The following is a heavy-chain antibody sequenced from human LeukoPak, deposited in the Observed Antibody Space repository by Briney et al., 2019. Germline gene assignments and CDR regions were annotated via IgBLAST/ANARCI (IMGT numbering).Heavy chain of an antibody. Sequence: GGSLRLSCAASGFTFSSHGMNWVRQAPGKGLEWVSGITGGGTTYYADSVKGRVTISRDNSKNTLYLQMNSLRAEDTAVYYCARGLFLSGYLDAFDIWGQGTVVTVSS. CDR2: ITGGGTT. J-gene: IGHJ3*02. V-gene: IGHV3-23*01. CDR1: GFTFSSHG. CDR3: ARGLFLSGYLDAFDI. D-gene: IGHD3-22*01.